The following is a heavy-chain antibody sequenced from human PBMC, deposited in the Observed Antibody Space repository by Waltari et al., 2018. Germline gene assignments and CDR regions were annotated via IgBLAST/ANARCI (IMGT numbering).Heavy chain of an antibody. V-gene: IGHV4-61*02. D-gene: IGHD1-1*01. CDR1: GGSITNDIHY. J-gene: IGHJ4*02. Sequence: QVQLQESGPGLLKPSQTLSLTCTVSGGSITNDIHYWSWIRQPAGRELEWIGRVYSTGSANYNPSLKRRVTISVDTSKNQFSLRLSAVTAADTAVYYCARDNTMEGLDYWGQGTLVTVSS. CDR3: ARDNTMEGLDY. CDR2: VYSTGSA.